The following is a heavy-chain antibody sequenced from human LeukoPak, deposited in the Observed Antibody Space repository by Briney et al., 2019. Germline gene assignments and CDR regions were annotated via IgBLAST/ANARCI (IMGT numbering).Heavy chain of an antibody. J-gene: IGHJ4*02. Sequence: PSETLSLTCTVSGGSISSSSYYWGRIRQPPGKGLEWIGSIYYSGSTYYNPSLKSRVTISVDTSKNQFSLKLSSVTAADTAVYYCARGYYDILTGYYDYWGQGTLVTVSS. V-gene: IGHV4-39*01. CDR2: IYYSGST. CDR1: GGSISSSSYY. D-gene: IGHD3-9*01. CDR3: ARGYYDILTGYYDY.